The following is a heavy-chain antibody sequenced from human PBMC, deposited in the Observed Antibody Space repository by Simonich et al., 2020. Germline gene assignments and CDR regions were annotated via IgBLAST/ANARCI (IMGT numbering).Heavy chain of an antibody. D-gene: IGHD5-12*01. CDR1: GGSISSYY. CDR3: ARHDRWLQFYFDY. CDR2: IYYSGGT. V-gene: IGHV4-59*08. Sequence: QVQLQESGPGLVKPSETLSLTCTVSGGSISSYYWSCIRQPPGKGLEWIGYIYYSGGTNYNPSLKRRVTISVDTSKNQFSLKLSSVTAADTAVYYCARHDRWLQFYFDYWGQGTLVTVSS. J-gene: IGHJ4*02.